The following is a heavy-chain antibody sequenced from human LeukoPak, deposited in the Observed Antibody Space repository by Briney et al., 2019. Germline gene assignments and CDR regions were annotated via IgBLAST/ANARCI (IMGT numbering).Heavy chain of an antibody. CDR3: ARVVLWFGEAYFDY. CDR1: GGSISSYY. V-gene: IGHV4-59*01. CDR2: IYYSGST. Sequence: SETLSLTCTVSGGSISSYYWSWIRQPPGKGLEWIGYIYYSGSTNYNPSLKSRVTISVDTSKNQFSLKLSSVTAADTAVYYCARVVLWFGEAYFDYWGQGTLVTVPS. J-gene: IGHJ4*02. D-gene: IGHD3-10*01.